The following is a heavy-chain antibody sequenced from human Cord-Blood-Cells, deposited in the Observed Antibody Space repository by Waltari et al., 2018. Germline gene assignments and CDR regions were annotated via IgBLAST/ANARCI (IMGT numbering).Heavy chain of an antibody. CDR1: GYTFTGYY. J-gene: IGHJ2*01. Sequence: QVQLVQSGAEVKKPGASVKVSCKASGYTFTGYYMDWVRQAPGQGLEWMGRINPNSGGPNYAQTFQGRVTMTRDTSISTAYMELSRLRSDDTAVYYCASTSNWVFNWYFDLWGRGTLVTVSS. CDR3: ASTSNWVFNWYFDL. CDR2: INPNSGGP. D-gene: IGHD7-27*01. V-gene: IGHV1-2*06.